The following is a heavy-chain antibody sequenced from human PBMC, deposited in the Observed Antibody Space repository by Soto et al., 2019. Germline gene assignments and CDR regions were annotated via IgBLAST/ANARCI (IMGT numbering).Heavy chain of an antibody. CDR1: GFTFNTYG. J-gene: IGHJ6*02. CDR3: AKVSDRHYAMDV. CDR2: IAYDGTNK. V-gene: IGHV3-30*18. Sequence: PGGSLRLSCAASGFTFNTYGMHWVRQAPGEGLEWVAVIAYDGTNKYYRDSVKGRFTVSRDNSKNTLYLLMNSLRPEDTAVYYCAKVSDRHYAMDVWGQGTTVT.